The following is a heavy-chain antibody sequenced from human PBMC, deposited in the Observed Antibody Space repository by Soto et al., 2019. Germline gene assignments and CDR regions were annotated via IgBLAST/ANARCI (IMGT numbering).Heavy chain of an antibody. J-gene: IGHJ6*02. D-gene: IGHD3-22*01. CDR3: AAEKLNYYDSSGYYPPGYYGMDV. V-gene: IGHV1-18*01. CDR2: ISAYNGHK. CDR1: GFTFTSYG. Sequence: GASVKVSCKTSGFTFTSYGFSWVRQAPGQGLEWMGWISAYNGHKNYAQKFQDRVTLTTDISTSTAYMELSSLRSEDTAVYYCAAEKLNYYDSSGYYPPGYYGMDVWGQGTTVTVSS.